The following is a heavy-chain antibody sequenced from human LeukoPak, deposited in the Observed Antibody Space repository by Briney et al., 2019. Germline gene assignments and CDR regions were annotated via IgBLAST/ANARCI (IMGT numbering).Heavy chain of an antibody. V-gene: IGHV3-30*02. CDR2: IRYDGSNK. J-gene: IGHJ4*02. CDR3: AGRITIFGVVGDY. D-gene: IGHD3-3*01. Sequence: GGSLRLSCAASGFTFSSYGMHWVRQAPGKGLEWVAFIRYDGSNKYYADSVKGRFTISRDNSKNTLYLQMNSLRAEDTAVYYCAGRITIFGVVGDYWGQGTLVTVSS. CDR1: GFTFSSYG.